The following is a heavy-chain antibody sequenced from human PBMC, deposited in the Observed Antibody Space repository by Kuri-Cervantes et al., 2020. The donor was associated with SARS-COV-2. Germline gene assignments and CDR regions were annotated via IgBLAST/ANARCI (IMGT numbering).Heavy chain of an antibody. Sequence: LRLSCTVSGGSISSGDYYWSWIRQPPGKGLEWIGYIYYSGSTYYNPSLKSRVTISVDTSKNQFSLKLSSVTAADTAVYYCARGYSYGYAVLDAFDIWGQGTMVTVSS. CDR1: GGSISSGDYY. CDR2: IYYSGST. V-gene: IGHV4-30-4*08. J-gene: IGHJ3*02. CDR3: ARGYSYGYAVLDAFDI. D-gene: IGHD5-18*01.